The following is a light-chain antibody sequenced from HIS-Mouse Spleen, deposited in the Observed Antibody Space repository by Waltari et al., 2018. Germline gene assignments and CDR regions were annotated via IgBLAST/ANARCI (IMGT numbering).Light chain of an antibody. V-gene: IGLV3-21*03. CDR3: QVWDSSSDHVV. J-gene: IGLJ2*01. CDR1: NIGSKS. Sequence: SYVLTQPPSVSVAPGKTARITWGGNNIGSKSVHGYQQKPGQAPVLVVYDDSDRPSGIPEVFSGSTSGNTATLPISRVEAGDEADYYCQVWDSSSDHVVFGGGTKLTVL. CDR2: DDS.